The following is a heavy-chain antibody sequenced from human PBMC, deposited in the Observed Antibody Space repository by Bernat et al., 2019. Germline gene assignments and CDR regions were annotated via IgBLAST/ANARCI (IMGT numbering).Heavy chain of an antibody. Sequence: QVQLVQSGTEVKKPGASVKVSCKASGYTFTNYFLYWVRQAPGQGLEWMGMINPSGGSTIYAQKFQGRVTMTTDTSTSTAYMELRSLRSDDTAVYYCARDGVAVGMDVWGQGTTVTVSS. CDR2: INPSGGST. V-gene: IGHV1-46*01. CDR3: ARDGVAVGMDV. J-gene: IGHJ6*02. CDR1: GYTFTNYF. D-gene: IGHD6-19*01.